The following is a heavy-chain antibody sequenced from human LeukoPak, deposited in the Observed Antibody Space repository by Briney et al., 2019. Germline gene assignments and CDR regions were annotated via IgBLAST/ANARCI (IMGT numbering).Heavy chain of an antibody. D-gene: IGHD2-15*01. CDR3: ARRPGYCSGGSCYGDYYYGMDV. J-gene: IGHJ6*02. V-gene: IGHV1-69*04. CDR1: GGTFSSYA. Sequence: SVKVSCKASGGTFSSYAISWVRQAPGQGLEWMGRIIPILGIANYAQKFQGRVTITADKSTSTAYMEPSSLRSEDTAVYYCARRPGYCSGGSCYGDYYYGMDVWGQGTTVTVSS. CDR2: IIPILGIA.